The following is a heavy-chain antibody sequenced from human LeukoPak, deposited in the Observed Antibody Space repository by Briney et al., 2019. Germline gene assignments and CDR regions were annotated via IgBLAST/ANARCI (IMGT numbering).Heavy chain of an antibody. V-gene: IGHV3-30*04. CDR1: GFTFSSYA. CDR2: ISYDGSNK. D-gene: IGHD3-3*01. J-gene: IGHJ4*02. CDR3: AKPRGYDFWSGFDY. Sequence: GGSLRLSCAASGFTFSSYAMHWVRQAPGKGLEWVAVISYDGSNKYYADSVKGRFTISRDNSKNTLYLQMNSLRAEDTAVYYCAKPRGYDFWSGFDYWGQGTLVTVSS.